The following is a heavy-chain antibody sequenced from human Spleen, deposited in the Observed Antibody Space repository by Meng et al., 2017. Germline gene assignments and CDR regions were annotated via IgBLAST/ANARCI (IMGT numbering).Heavy chain of an antibody. CDR1: GYTFTSFG. CDR3: ARGSNYYDSGVPYYGMDV. J-gene: IGHJ6*02. CDR2: ISTHNDNT. D-gene: IGHD3-22*01. Sequence: ASVKVSCKASGYTFTSFGISWVRQAPGQELEWMGWISTHNDNTNYAQKLQGRVTVTTDTSTSTTYMELRSLRSDDTAVYFCARGSNYYDSGVPYYGMDVWGQGTTVT. V-gene: IGHV1-18*01.